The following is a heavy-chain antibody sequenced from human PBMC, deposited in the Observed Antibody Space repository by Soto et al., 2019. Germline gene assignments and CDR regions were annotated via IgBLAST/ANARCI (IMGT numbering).Heavy chain of an antibody. CDR1: GFTFSSYA. CDR3: AKMDIVVVPAAIENDY. CDR2: ISGSGGST. V-gene: IGHV3-23*01. D-gene: IGHD2-2*03. Sequence: PGGSLRLSCASSGFTFSSYAMSWVRQAPGKGLEWVSAISGSGGSTYYADSVKGRFTISRDNSKNTLYLQMNSLRAEDTAVYYCAKMDIVVVPAAIENDYWGQGTLVTVSS. J-gene: IGHJ4*02.